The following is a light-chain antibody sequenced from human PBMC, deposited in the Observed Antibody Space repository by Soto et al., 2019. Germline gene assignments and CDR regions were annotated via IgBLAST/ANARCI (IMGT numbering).Light chain of an antibody. CDR1: QSVRTY. CDR3: QQSYFIPWT. Sequence: DIQMTQSPSSLSASVGDRVNISCRASQSVRTYLNWYQQRPRKDPKLLIFGSNHLQDGFPPRFSGTGSGTDFTLIISSLQPDDFATYFCQQSYFIPWTFVQGTKV. V-gene: IGKV1-39*01. CDR2: GSN. J-gene: IGKJ1*01.